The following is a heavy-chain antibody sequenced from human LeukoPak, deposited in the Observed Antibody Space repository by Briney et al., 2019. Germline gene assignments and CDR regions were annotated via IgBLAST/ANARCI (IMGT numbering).Heavy chain of an antibody. Sequence: GGSLRLSCAASGFTVSSNYMSWVRQAPGKGLEWVSVIYSGGSTYYADSVKGRFTISRDNSKNTLYLQMNSLRAEDTAVYYCARRAHYDILTGYYFLGAFDIWGQGTMVTVSS. CDR3: ARRAHYDILTGYYFLGAFDI. D-gene: IGHD3-9*01. CDR1: GFTVSSNY. V-gene: IGHV3-53*01. J-gene: IGHJ3*02. CDR2: IYSGGST.